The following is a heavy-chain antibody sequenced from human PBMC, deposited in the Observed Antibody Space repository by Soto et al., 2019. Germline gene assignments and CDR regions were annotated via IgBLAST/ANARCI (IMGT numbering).Heavy chain of an antibody. CDR3: ARDDYDSSGYYYVDY. V-gene: IGHV3-74*01. CDR2: ISPDGKNT. Sequence: GGSLRLSCAASGFTFSSYWMHWVRQVPGKGLVWVSRISPDGKNTNYADSVKGRFTISRDNAKNTVYLQMNSLRVEDMAVYFCARDDYDSSGYYYVDYWGQGTLVTVSS. D-gene: IGHD3-22*01. CDR1: GFTFSSYW. J-gene: IGHJ4*02.